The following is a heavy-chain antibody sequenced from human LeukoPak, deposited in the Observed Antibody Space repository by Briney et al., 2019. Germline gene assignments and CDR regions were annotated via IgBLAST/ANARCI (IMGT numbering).Heavy chain of an antibody. CDR1: GYTFTSYY. J-gene: IGHJ4*02. CDR3: ARDATAVAGTPDYYFDY. V-gene: IGHV1-46*01. CDR2: INPSGGST. Sequence: EASVKVSCKASGYTFTSYYMHWVRQAPGQGLEWMGIINPSGGSTSYAQKFQGRVTMTRDTSTSTVYMELSSLRSEDTAVYYCARDATAVAGTPDYYFDYWGQGTLVTVSS. D-gene: IGHD6-19*01.